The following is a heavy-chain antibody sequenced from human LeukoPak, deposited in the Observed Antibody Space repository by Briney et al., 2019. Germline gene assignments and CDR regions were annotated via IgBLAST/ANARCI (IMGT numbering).Heavy chain of an antibody. Sequence: GGSLRLSCAASGFTFSSYAMSWVRQAPGKGLEWVSSISGSGRSIYYADSVKGRFTSSRDSSKNTLYLQMNSLRAEDTAVYYCAKTTAVATPPLYFQNWGQGTLVTVSS. J-gene: IGHJ1*01. D-gene: IGHD4-23*01. V-gene: IGHV3-23*01. CDR3: AKTTAVATPPLYFQN. CDR2: ISGSGRSI. CDR1: GFTFSSYA.